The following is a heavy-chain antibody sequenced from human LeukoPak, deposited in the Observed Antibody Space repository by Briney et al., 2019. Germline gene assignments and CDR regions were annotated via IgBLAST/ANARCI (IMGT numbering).Heavy chain of an antibody. Sequence: GGSLRLSCEASGFTFSSYAMGWVRQAPGKGLEWVSTISNSDYSTYYADSVKGRFTISRANSENTLYLQMNNLRAEDTAVYYCAKATGYLLWGQGTLVTVSS. CDR1: GFTFSSYA. V-gene: IGHV3-23*01. CDR2: ISNSDYST. CDR3: AKATGYLL. D-gene: IGHD1-14*01. J-gene: IGHJ4*02.